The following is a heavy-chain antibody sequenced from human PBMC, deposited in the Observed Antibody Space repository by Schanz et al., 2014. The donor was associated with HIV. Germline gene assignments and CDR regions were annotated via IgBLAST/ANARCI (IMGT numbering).Heavy chain of an antibody. D-gene: IGHD3-10*01. CDR1: GFMFGDYA. V-gene: IGHV3-49*05. J-gene: IGHJ6*02. CDR2: IRSKAYGGTT. CDR3: TRVVTRWFGEAHNAMDV. Sequence: VHLVESGGGLIKPGRSQRLSCTSSGFMFGDYAMSWFRQAPGKGPEWVGFIRSKAYGGTTDYAASVKGRFTISRDDSKSTVYLQMNNLKSEDTAVYYCTRVVTRWFGEAHNAMDVWGQGTTVTVSS.